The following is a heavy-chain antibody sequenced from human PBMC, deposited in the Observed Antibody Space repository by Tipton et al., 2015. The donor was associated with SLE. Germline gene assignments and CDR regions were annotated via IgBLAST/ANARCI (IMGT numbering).Heavy chain of an antibody. J-gene: IGHJ4*02. Sequence: QLVQSGAEVKKPGESLKISCKGSGYSFTSYWIGWVRQMPGKGLEWIGIIYPGDSDTRYSPSFQGQVTISADKSISTAYLQWSSLKASDTAMYYCARHGGASGYYDSPLDYWGQGTLVTVSS. CDR2: IYPGDSDT. V-gene: IGHV5-51*01. CDR3: ARHGGASGYYDSPLDY. D-gene: IGHD3-3*01. CDR1: GYSFTSYW.